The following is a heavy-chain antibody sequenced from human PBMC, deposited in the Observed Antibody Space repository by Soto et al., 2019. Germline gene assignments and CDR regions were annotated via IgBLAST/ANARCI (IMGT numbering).Heavy chain of an antibody. D-gene: IGHD1-7*01. Sequence: QVQLVESGGGVVQPGRSLRLSCAASGFTISSYGMHWVRQAPGKGLEWVAVISYDGSIKYYADSVKGRFTISRDNSKNTLYLQMNSLRAEDTAVYYCAKDKWRAGTTPGYWGQGTLVTVSS. CDR2: ISYDGSIK. CDR1: GFTISSYG. CDR3: AKDKWRAGTTPGY. J-gene: IGHJ4*02. V-gene: IGHV3-30*18.